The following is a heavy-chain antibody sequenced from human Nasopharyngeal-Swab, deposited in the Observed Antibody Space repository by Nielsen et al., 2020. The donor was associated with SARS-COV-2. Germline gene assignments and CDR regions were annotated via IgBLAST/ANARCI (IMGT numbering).Heavy chain of an antibody. CDR1: GFTFSAYR. CDR3: ARERGSSGLDGFDF. CDR2: INSLSTYI. Sequence: GESLKISCAASGFTFSAYRMNWVRQAPGKGLEWVSSINSLSTYIHYVDLVKGRFTISRDNAKSSQYLQMNSLRAEDAAVYYCARERGSSGLDGFDFWGQGTMVTVS. V-gene: IGHV3-21*01. D-gene: IGHD6-19*01. J-gene: IGHJ3*01.